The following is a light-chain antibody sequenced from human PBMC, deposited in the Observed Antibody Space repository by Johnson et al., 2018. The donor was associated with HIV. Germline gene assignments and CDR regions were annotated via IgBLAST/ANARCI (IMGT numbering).Light chain of an antibody. CDR1: SSNIGNNY. CDR3: GTWDSSLSAPYV. V-gene: IGLV1-51*01. CDR2: ANN. J-gene: IGLJ1*01. Sequence: QSVLTQPPSVSAAPGQKVTISCSGSSSNIGNNYVSWYQQLPGTAPKLLIYANNKQPSGIPARISGSKSGTSATLGITGLQTGDEADYYCGTWDSSLSAPYVFGTGNKVTVL.